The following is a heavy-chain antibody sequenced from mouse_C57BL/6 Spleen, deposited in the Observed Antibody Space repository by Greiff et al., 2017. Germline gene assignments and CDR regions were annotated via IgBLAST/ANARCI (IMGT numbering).Heavy chain of an antibody. V-gene: IGHV1-42*01. D-gene: IGHD2-3*01. CDR2: INPSTGGT. CDR3: ARWALDGYYFDY. CDR1: GYSFTGYY. Sequence: VQLQQSGPELVKPGASVKISCKASGYSFTGYYMNWVKQSPEKSLEWIGEINPSTGGTTYNQKFKAKATLTVDKSSSTAYMQLKSLTSEDSAVYYCARWALDGYYFDYWGQGTTLTVSS. J-gene: IGHJ2*01.